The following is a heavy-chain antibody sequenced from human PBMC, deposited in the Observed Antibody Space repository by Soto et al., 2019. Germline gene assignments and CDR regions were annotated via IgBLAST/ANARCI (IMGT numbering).Heavy chain of an antibody. CDR2: IWYDGSNK. CDR3: ARDGYYGSGSYCPY. D-gene: IGHD3-10*01. Sequence: GGSLRLSCAASGFTFSSYGMHWVRQAPGKGLEWVAVIWYDGSNKYYADSVKGRFTISRDNSKNTLYLQMNSLRAGDTAVYYCARDGYYGSGSYCPYWGQGTLVTVSS. V-gene: IGHV3-33*01. J-gene: IGHJ4*02. CDR1: GFTFSSYG.